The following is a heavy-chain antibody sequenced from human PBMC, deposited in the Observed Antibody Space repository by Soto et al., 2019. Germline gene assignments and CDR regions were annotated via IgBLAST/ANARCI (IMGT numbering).Heavy chain of an antibody. Sequence: EVQLVESGGGLVKPGGSLRLSCAASGFTFSSYSMNWVRQAPGKGLEWVSSISSSSSYIYYADSVKGRFTISRDNAKNSLYRQMNGLRAEDTAVYYCARGLRVGATSGFDYWGQGTLVTVSS. CDR1: GFTFSSYS. J-gene: IGHJ4*02. V-gene: IGHV3-21*01. D-gene: IGHD1-26*01. CDR2: ISSSSSYI. CDR3: ARGLRVGATSGFDY.